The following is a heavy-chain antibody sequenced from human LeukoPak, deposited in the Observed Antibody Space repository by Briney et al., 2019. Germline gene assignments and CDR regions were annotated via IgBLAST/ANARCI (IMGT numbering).Heavy chain of an antibody. CDR2: IYTSGST. Sequence: SETLSLTCTVSGGSISSYHWSWIRQPAGKGLEWIGHIYTSGSTDYNPSLKSRVTMSVDTSKNQFSLKVNSVTAADTAVYYCARGPPPDFDYWGLGTLVTVSS. CDR3: ARGPPPDFDY. J-gene: IGHJ4*02. CDR1: GGSISSYH. V-gene: IGHV4-4*07.